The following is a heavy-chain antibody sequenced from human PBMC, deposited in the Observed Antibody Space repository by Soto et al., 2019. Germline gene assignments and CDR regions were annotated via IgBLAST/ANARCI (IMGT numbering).Heavy chain of an antibody. CDR1: GGTFSSYT. V-gene: IGHV1-69*02. CDR2: IIPILGIA. CDR3: GVGATTSYYYYGMDV. J-gene: IGHJ6*02. D-gene: IGHD1-26*01. Sequence: QVQLVQSGAEVKKPGSSVKVSCKASGGTFSSYTISWVRQAPGQGLEWMGRIIPILGIANYAQKFQGRVTITADKSTSTAYMELSSLRSEDTAVYYCGVGATTSYYYYGMDVWGQGTTVTVSS.